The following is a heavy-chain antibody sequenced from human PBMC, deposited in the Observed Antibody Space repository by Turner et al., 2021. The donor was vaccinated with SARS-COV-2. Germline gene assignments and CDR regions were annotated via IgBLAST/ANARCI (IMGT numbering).Heavy chain of an antibody. V-gene: IGHV1-46*01. J-gene: IGHJ6*02. CDR1: GYIFTGYY. CDR3: ARDPTTTVTVDDYYYGMDV. D-gene: IGHD4-17*01. Sequence: QVQLVQSGAEVKKPGASVKVSCKASGYIFTGYYMHWVRQAPGQGLEWMGIINPSGGSTSYAQKFQGRVTMTRDTSTSTVYMELSSLRSEDTAVYYCARDPTTTVTVDDYYYGMDVWGQGTTVTVSS. CDR2: INPSGGST.